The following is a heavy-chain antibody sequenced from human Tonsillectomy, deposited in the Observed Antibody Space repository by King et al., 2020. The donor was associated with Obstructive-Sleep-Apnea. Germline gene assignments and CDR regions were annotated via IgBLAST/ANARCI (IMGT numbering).Heavy chain of an antibody. D-gene: IGHD2-2*01. Sequence: VQLVESGAEVKKPGESLRISCKGSGYSFTSYWISWVRQMPGKGLEWMGRIDPSDSYTNYSPSFQGHVTISADKSISTAYLQWSILKASDTAMYYCARLISYCSSTSCYSGMDVWGQGTTVTVSS. V-gene: IGHV5-10-1*01. CDR1: GYSFTSYW. CDR3: ARLISYCSSTSCYSGMDV. CDR2: IDPSDSYT. J-gene: IGHJ6*02.